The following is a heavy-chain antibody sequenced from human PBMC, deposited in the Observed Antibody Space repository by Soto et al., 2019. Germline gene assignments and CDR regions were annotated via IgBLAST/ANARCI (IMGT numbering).Heavy chain of an antibody. D-gene: IGHD3-10*01. Sequence: ESGGVVVQPGGSLRLSCAASGFTFDDYTMHWVRQAPGKGLEWVSLISWDGGSTYYADSVKGRFTISRDNSKNSLYLQMNSLRTEDTALYYCAILWFGEYPFDYWGQGTLVTVSS. V-gene: IGHV3-43*01. CDR2: ISWDGGST. CDR1: GFTFDDYT. J-gene: IGHJ4*02. CDR3: AILWFGEYPFDY.